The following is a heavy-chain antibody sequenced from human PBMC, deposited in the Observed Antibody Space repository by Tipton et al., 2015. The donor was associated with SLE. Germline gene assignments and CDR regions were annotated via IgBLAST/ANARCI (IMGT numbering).Heavy chain of an antibody. V-gene: IGHV4-59*08. CDR2: IYYSGST. CDR1: GGSISSYY. J-gene: IGHJ4*02. Sequence: GLVKPSETLSLTCTASGGSISSYYWSWIRQLPGKGLEWIGYIYYSGSTNYNPSLKNRVTISVDTSKNQFSLKLSSVTAADTAVYYCARRQWGSGYDYFDYWGQGTLVTVSS. CDR3: ARRQWGSGYDYFDY. D-gene: IGHD5-12*01.